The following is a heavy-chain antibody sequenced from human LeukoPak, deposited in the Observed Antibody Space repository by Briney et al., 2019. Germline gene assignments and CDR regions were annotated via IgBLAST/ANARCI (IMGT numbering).Heavy chain of an antibody. J-gene: IGHJ4*02. CDR3: ARARWLQRNALDY. V-gene: IGHV4-34*01. CDR1: GGSFSGYY. Sequence: SETLSLTCAVYGGSFSGYYWSWIRQPPGKGLEWIGEINHSGSTNYNPSLKSRVTISVDTSKNQFSLKLSSVTAADTAVYYCARARWLQRNALDYWGQGTQVTVSS. D-gene: IGHD5-24*01. CDR2: INHSGST.